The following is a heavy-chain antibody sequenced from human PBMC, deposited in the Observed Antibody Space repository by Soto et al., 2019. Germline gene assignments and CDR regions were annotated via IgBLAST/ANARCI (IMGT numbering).Heavy chain of an antibody. CDR3: TRPDYGGNSGTGDY. V-gene: IGHV3-73*02. CDR2: IRSHTNNYAT. Sequence: EVQLVESGGGLVQPGGSLKLSCETSGLAFTGSGIHWVHQAFGKGLEWVGRIRSHTNNYATQYAASVKGRFIISRDDSKNTAYLQMNSLKTEDSAVYYCTRPDYGGNSGTGDYWGQGTLVIVSS. J-gene: IGHJ4*02. D-gene: IGHD2-21*01. CDR1: GLAFTGSG.